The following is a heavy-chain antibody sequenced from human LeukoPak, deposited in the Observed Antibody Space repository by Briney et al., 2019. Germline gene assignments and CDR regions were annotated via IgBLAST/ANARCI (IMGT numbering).Heavy chain of an antibody. CDR1: GYTFTSYY. V-gene: IGHV1-46*01. D-gene: IGHD2-15*01. CDR2: INPSGGST. J-gene: IGHJ4*02. CDR3: ARDLGIVVVVAATPGVDY. Sequence: GASVNDSCQASGYTFTSYYMHWVRQAAGKGLEWMGIINPSGGSTSYAQKFQGRVTMTRDTSTSTVYMELRSLRSEDTAVYYCARDLGIVVVVAATPGVDYWGQGTLVTVSS.